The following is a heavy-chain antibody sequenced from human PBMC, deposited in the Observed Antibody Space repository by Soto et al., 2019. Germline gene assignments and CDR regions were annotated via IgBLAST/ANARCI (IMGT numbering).Heavy chain of an antibody. CDR1: VGSSSSGDYY. D-gene: IGHD3-10*01. Sequence: PSETLSPTSTVSVGSSSSGDYYWSWIRQPPGKGLEWMGYIYYIGSTYYNPSLKSRVTISVDTSKNQFSLKLSSVTAADTAVHYCASSITMVRGVSYWGQGTLVTVSS. CDR3: ASSITMVRGVSY. V-gene: IGHV4-30-4*01. CDR2: IYYIGST. J-gene: IGHJ4*02.